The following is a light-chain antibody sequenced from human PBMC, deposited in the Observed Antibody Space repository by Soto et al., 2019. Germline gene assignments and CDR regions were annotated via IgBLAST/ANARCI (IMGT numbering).Light chain of an antibody. CDR1: ESMSNC. CDR3: QQCHRYLT. J-gene: IGKJ1*01. CDR2: GAP. V-gene: IGKV1-5*01. Sequence: DIPMTQSPSTLSASVGDRVTITCRASESMSNCLAWYQQKPGKAPKLLISGAPSLQSGVPSRFSGSASGTEFTLTISSLQPDDIATYYCQQCHRYLTFGQGTKV.